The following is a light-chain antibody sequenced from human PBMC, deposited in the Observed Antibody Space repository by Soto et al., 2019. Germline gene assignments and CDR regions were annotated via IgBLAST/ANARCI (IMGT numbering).Light chain of an antibody. Sequence: EIVMTQSPLSLPVAPGEPASISCRSSQSPLHSSGSNFLDWYVQKPGQSPQLLIYLGSNRASGVPDRFSGSGSGTDFTLKISRVEAEDVGVYYCMQVLQAPLSFGGGTRVEIK. CDR1: QSPLHSSGSNF. CDR3: MQVLQAPLS. CDR2: LGS. V-gene: IGKV2-28*01. J-gene: IGKJ4*01.